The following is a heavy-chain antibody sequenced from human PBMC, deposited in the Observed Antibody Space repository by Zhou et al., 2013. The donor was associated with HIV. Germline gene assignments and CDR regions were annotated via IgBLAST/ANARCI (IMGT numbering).Heavy chain of an antibody. CDR3: ARDGTGEGGDYNPKYYYYGMDV. CDR1: GGIFSTYA. J-gene: IGHJ6*02. CDR2: IIPVFGTT. V-gene: IGHV1-69*13. D-gene: IGHD7-27*01. Sequence: QVHLVQSGAEVKKPGSSVKVSCKASGGIFSTYAISWVRQAPGQGLEWMGRIIPVFGTTNYAQKFQDRVTITADESTDTAYLELSSLRSEDTAMYFCARDGTGEGGDYNPKYYYYGMDVWGQGTTVTVSS.